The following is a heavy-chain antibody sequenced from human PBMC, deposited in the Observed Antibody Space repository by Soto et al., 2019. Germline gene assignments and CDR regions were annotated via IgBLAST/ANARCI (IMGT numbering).Heavy chain of an antibody. CDR3: ARAGWNYPSDY. V-gene: IGHV4-34*01. D-gene: IGHD1-7*01. J-gene: IGHJ4*02. CDR2: INHSGST. CDR1: GGSFSGYY. Sequence: SETLSLTCAVYGGSFSGYYWSWIRQPPGKGLEWIGEINHSGSTNYNPSLKSRVTISVDTSKNQFSLKLSSVTAADTAVYYCARAGWNYPSDYWGQGTLVTAPQ.